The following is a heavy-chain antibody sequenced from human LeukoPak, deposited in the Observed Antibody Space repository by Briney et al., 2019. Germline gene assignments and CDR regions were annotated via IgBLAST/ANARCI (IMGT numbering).Heavy chain of an antibody. CDR3: ARDRDTAAFDY. CDR1: GFTVSGNY. CDR2: IYSGGST. J-gene: IGHJ4*02. D-gene: IGHD5-18*01. V-gene: IGHV3-66*01. Sequence: PGGSLRLSCAASGFTVSGNYMSWVRQAPGKGLEWVSLIYSGGSTYYADSVKGRFTISRDNFKNTLYLQMNSLRAEDTAVYYCARDRDTAAFDYWGQGTLVTVSS.